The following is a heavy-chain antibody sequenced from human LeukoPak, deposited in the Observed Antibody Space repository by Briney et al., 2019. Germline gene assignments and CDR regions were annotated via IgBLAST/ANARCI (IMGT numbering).Heavy chain of an antibody. D-gene: IGHD1-7*01. J-gene: IGHJ3*02. CDR2: IYISGST. Sequence: SETLSLTCTVSGVSISSYYWNWIRQPAGKGLEWIGRIYISGSTNYNPSLKSRVTMSVDTSKNQFSLKLSSVTAADTAVYYCARRGWNYGPDAFDIWGQGTMVTVSS. CDR1: GVSISSYY. CDR3: ARRGWNYGPDAFDI. V-gene: IGHV4-4*07.